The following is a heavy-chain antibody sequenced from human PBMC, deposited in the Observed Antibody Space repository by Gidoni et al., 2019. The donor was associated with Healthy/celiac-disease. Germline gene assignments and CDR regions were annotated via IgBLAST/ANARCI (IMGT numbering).Heavy chain of an antibody. J-gene: IGHJ5*02. CDR3: ARADYGDYVVDP. Sequence: VQLLESGPGVGKPTEILSLTVSASGRSISSYYWSWFRQPPGKGLEWIGYIYSRGRENCSASLKRRVTISVDTSKNQFSLKLSSVTAADTAVYYCARADYGDYVVDPWGQGTLVTVSS. D-gene: IGHD4-17*01. CDR1: GRSISSYY. CDR2: IYSRGRE. V-gene: IGHV4-59*01.